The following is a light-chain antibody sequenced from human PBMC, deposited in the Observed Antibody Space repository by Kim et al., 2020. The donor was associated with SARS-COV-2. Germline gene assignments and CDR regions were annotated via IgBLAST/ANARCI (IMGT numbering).Light chain of an antibody. CDR3: SSRDSTGDHVV. Sequence: AVRQTVRLTCQGDSLGNYYATRYQQRPGQAPTLVIYGKYDRPSGIPDRFAGSASRNTASLTITGTQAEDEGDYYCSSRDSTGDHVVFGGGTKLTVL. V-gene: IGLV3-19*01. J-gene: IGLJ3*02. CDR1: SLGNYY. CDR2: GKY.